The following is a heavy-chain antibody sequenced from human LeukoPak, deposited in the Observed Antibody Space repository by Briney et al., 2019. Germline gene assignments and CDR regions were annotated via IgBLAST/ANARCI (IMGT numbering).Heavy chain of an antibody. CDR3: ARHLGYCSSATCYPWFDP. Sequence: SETLSLTCTVSGGSISSNYWSWIRQVPGKGLEWIAYIYYSGSTNYNPPLKSRVTISVDTSKNQFSLKLSSVTAADTAVYYCARHLGYCSSATCYPWFDPWGQGTLVTASS. D-gene: IGHD2-2*01. CDR1: GGSISSNY. J-gene: IGHJ5*02. V-gene: IGHV4-59*01. CDR2: IYYSGST.